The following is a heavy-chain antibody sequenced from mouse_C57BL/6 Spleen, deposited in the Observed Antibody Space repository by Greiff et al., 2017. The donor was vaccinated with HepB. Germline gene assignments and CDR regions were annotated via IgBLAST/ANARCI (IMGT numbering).Heavy chain of an antibody. CDR1: GFTFSSYT. D-gene: IGHD2-14*01. J-gene: IGHJ2*01. V-gene: IGHV5-9*04. Sequence: EVQLQESGGGLVKPGGSLKLSCAASGFTFSSYTMSWVRQTPEKRLEWVATISGGGGNTYYPDSVKGRFTISRDNAKNTLYLQMSSLRSEDTALYYCARNPHAGTFDYWGQGTTLTVSS. CDR2: ISGGGGNT. CDR3: ARNPHAGTFDY.